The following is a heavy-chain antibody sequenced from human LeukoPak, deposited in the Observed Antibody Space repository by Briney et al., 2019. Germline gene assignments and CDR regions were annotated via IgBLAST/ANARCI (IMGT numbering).Heavy chain of an antibody. CDR1: GGSISSSSYY. V-gene: IGHV4-39*01. CDR2: IYYSGST. J-gene: IGHJ4*02. D-gene: IGHD5-18*01. Sequence: PSETLSLTCTVSGGSISSSSYYWGWIRQPPGKGLEWIGSIYYSGSTYYNPSLKSRVTISVDTSKNQFSLKLSPVTAADTAVYYCARRWRDYSYSHYFDYWGQGTLVTVSS. CDR3: ARRWRDYSYSHYFDY.